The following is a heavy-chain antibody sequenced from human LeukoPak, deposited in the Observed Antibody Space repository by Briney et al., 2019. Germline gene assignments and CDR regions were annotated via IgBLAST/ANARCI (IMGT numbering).Heavy chain of an antibody. CDR3: AAGSYVTPGAFDI. D-gene: IGHD1-26*01. V-gene: IGHV1-2*02. J-gene: IGHJ3*02. Sequence: ASVKVSCKASRDTFIVYYMHWVRQAPGQGLEWMGWINPNSGGTNYAQQFQGRVTLTRDTSIITAYMELTRLTSDDTAAYYCAAGSYVTPGAFDIWGQGTMVTVSS. CDR2: INPNSGGT. CDR1: RDTFIVYY.